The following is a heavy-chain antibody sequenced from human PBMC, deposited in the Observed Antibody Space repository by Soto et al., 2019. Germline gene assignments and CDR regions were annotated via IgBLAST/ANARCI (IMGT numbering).Heavy chain of an antibody. CDR1: EGTFNSYA. CDR3: ASGASRWYPYFFDS. CDR2: IIPYYNTL. D-gene: IGHD6-13*01. V-gene: IGHV1-69*01. Sequence: QAQVVQSGAEVRKPGSSVKLSCKASEGTFNSYAIAWVRQAPGQVLEWMGGIIPYYNTLNYAQKFQDRVTITADDSTNPVYMGLGSLRSDDTAVYFCASGASRWYPYFFDSWAQGTLVTVSS. J-gene: IGHJ4*02.